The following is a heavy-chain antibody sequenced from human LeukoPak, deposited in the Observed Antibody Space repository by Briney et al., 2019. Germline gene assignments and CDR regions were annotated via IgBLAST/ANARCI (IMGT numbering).Heavy chain of an antibody. D-gene: IGHD3-22*01. J-gene: IGHJ3*02. V-gene: IGHV3-7*01. Sequence: PGGSLRLSCAASGFTFSGYWMSWVRQAPGKGLEWVANIKQDGSEKYYVDSVKGRFTISRDNAKNSLYLQMNSLRAEDTAVYYCARVPITMIVVVIKRGWRAFDIWGQGTMVTVSS. CDR1: GFTFSGYW. CDR2: IKQDGSEK. CDR3: ARVPITMIVVVIKRGWRAFDI.